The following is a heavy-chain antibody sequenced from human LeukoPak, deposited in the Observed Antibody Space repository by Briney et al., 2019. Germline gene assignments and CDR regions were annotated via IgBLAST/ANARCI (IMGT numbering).Heavy chain of an antibody. CDR3: ARDGKYCSGGSCFGY. CDR1: GYTFTSYG. CDR2: TSAYNGNT. V-gene: IGHV1-18*01. Sequence: ASVKVSCKASGYTFTSYGISWVRQAPGQGLEWMGWTSAYNGNTNYAQKLQGRVTMTTDTSTSTAYMELRSLRSDDTAVYYCARDGKYCSGGSCFGYWGQGTLVTVSS. J-gene: IGHJ4*02. D-gene: IGHD2-15*01.